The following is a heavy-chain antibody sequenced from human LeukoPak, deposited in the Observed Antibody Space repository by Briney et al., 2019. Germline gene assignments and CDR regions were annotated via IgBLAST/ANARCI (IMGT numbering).Heavy chain of an antibody. Sequence: GGSLRLSCAASGFTFSSYAMHWVRQAPGKGLEYVSAISSNGGSTYYANSVKGRFTISRDNSKNTLYLQMGSLRAEDMAVYYCARRPTVTVTLDYWGQGTLVTVSS. CDR3: ARRPTVTVTLDY. J-gene: IGHJ4*02. D-gene: IGHD4-11*01. CDR1: GFTFSSYA. CDR2: ISSNGGST. V-gene: IGHV3-64*01.